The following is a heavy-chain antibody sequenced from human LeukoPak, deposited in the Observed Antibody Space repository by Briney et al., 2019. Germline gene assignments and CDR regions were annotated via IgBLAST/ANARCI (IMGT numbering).Heavy chain of an antibody. V-gene: IGHV3-48*03. D-gene: IGHD3-10*01. CDR2: ISGSGMST. Sequence: GGSLRLSCAASGFTFSSYEMNWVRQAPEKGLEWVSYISGSGMSTHYADSVKGRFTISRDNAKNSLYLQMSSLRAEDTAVYYCARDRFGDYWGQGTLVTVSS. CDR1: GFTFSSYE. CDR3: ARDRFGDY. J-gene: IGHJ4*02.